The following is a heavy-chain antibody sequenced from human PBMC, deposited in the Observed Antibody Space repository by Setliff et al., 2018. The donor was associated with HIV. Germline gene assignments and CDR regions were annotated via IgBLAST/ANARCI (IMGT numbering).Heavy chain of an antibody. CDR2: IYTSGST. V-gene: IGHV4-4*09. D-gene: IGHD1-26*01. J-gene: IGHJ6*02. CDR1: GGSISSYY. Sequence: PSETLSLTCTVSGGSISSYYWSWIRQPPGKGLEWIGYIYTSGSTNYNPSLKSRVTISVDTSKNQFSLKLNSVTAADTAVYYCARSKISGSNHETYGFDVWGQGTTVTVSS. CDR3: ARSKISGSNHETYGFDV.